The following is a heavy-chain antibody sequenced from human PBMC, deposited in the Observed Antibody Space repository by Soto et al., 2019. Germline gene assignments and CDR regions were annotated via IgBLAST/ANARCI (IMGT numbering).Heavy chain of an antibody. J-gene: IGHJ3*02. CDR1: GDSVSSNSAA. D-gene: IGHD6-13*01. CDR2: TYYRSKWYN. Sequence: SQTLSLTCAISGDSVSSNSAAWNWIRQSPSRGLEWLGRTYYRSKWYNDYAVSVKSRMTINPDTSKNQFSLQLNSVTPEDTAVYYCARVAGYSIIWYSLGAFDICGQGTIVTVS. CDR3: ARVAGYSIIWYSLGAFDI. V-gene: IGHV6-1*01.